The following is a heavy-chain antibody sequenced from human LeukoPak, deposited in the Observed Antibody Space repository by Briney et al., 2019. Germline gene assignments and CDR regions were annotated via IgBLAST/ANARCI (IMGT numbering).Heavy chain of an antibody. J-gene: IGHJ4*02. Sequence: GGSLRLSCAASGFSFNSYDMTWVRRAPGKGLEWVSLITTDTYYADSVRGRFTISRDNSKNTLYLQMNSLRADDTAVYYCAKAGSGHYYDYWGQGTLVTVSS. CDR2: ITTDT. V-gene: IGHV3-23*01. CDR3: AKAGSGHYYDY. CDR1: GFSFNSYD. D-gene: IGHD3-22*01.